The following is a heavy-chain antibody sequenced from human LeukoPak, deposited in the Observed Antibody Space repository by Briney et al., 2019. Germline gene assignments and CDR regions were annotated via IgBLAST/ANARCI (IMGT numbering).Heavy chain of an antibody. V-gene: IGHV4-4*07. CDR2: IYTSGST. J-gene: IGHJ4*02. CDR1: GGSISSYY. Sequence: SETLSLTCTVSGGSISSYYWSWIRQPPGKGLEWIGRIYTSGSTNYNPSLKSRVTMSVDTSKNQFSLKLSSVTAADTAVYYCARAGRTAAAGRAYYFDYWGQGTLVTVSS. D-gene: IGHD6-13*01. CDR3: ARAGRTAAAGRAYYFDY.